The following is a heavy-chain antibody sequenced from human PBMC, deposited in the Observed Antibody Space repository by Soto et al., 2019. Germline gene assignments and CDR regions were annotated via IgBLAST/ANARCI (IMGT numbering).Heavy chain of an antibody. J-gene: IGHJ1*01. CDR2: IYSGGST. CDR3: ARDQVGAATEYFQH. Sequence: EVQLVESGGGLVQPGGSLRLSCAASGFTVSSSYMSWVRQAPGKGLEWVSVIYSGGSTYYADSVKGRFTISRDNSKNTLYLQMNCLRAEDTAVYYCARDQVGAATEYFQHWGQGTLVTVST. CDR1: GFTVSSSY. D-gene: IGHD1-26*01. V-gene: IGHV3-66*01.